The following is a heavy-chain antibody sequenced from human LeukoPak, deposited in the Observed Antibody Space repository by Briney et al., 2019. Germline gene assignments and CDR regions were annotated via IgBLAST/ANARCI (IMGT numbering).Heavy chain of an antibody. J-gene: IGHJ5*02. CDR2: INPNSGGT. V-gene: IGHV1-2*02. CDR3: ARERGNYDILTDYYEGNGFDP. D-gene: IGHD3-9*01. Sequence: EASVKVSCTTSGYTFTDYYMHWVRQAPGQGLEWMGWINPNSGGTNYAQKFQGTVTMTRDTSISTAYMELTRLRSDDTAVYYCARERGNYDILTDYYEGNGFDPWGQGTLVTVSS. CDR1: GYTFTDYY.